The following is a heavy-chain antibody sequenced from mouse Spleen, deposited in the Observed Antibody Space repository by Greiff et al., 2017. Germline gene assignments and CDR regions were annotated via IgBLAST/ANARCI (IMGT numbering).Heavy chain of an antibody. Sequence: EVKLMESGGDLVKPGGSLKLSCAASGFTFSSYGMSWVRQTPDKRLEWVATISSGGSYTYYPDSVKGRFTISRDNAKNTQYLQMSSLKSEDTARYYCARQMGQGFDYWGQGTTLTVSS. CDR1: GFTFSSYG. V-gene: IGHV5-6*01. D-gene: IGHD3-3*01. J-gene: IGHJ2*01. CDR2: ISSGGSYT. CDR3: ARQMGQGFDY.